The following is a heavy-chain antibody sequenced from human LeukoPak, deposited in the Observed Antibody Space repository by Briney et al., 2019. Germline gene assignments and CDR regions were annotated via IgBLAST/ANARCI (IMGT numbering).Heavy chain of an antibody. CDR1: GFTFSSHW. Sequence: GGSLRLSCVASGFTFSSHWMSWVRQAPGKGLEWVANIKQDGSEKNYVDSVKGRFTISRDNAKNSLYLQMNSLRVEDTAVYYCARGRGNYWGQGTLVTVSS. CDR3: ARGRGNY. J-gene: IGHJ4*02. CDR2: IKQDGSEK. D-gene: IGHD3-10*01. V-gene: IGHV3-7*04.